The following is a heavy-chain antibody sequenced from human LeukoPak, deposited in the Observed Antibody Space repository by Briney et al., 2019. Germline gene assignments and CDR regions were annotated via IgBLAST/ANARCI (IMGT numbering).Heavy chain of an antibody. CDR2: IYRGGTI. CDR1: GGSISDYY. V-gene: IGHV4-4*09. J-gene: IGHJ5*02. D-gene: IGHD6-13*01. CDR3: ARHWLEAAKTYSYWFDP. Sequence: SETLSLTCSVSGGSISDYYWSWIRQPPGKGLEWIGYIYRGGTINYNPSVKSRVTMSLDTSKNQISLMLNSVTAADMAIYYCARHWLEAAKTYSYWFDPWGQGTLVTVSS.